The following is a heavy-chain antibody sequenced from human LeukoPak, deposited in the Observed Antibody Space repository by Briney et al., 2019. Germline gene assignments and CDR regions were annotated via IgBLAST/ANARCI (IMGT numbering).Heavy chain of an antibody. V-gene: IGHV3-23*01. CDR1: GFTFSSYA. CDR3: AKGSSHYYDFWSGYSHYFDY. D-gene: IGHD3-3*01. J-gene: IGHJ4*02. CDR2: ISGSGGST. Sequence: SGGSLRLSCAASGFTFSSYAMSWVRQAPGKGLEWVSAISGSGGSTYYADSVKGRFTISRDNSNNTLYLQMNSLRAEDTAVYYCAKGSSHYYDFWSGYSHYFDYWGQGTLVTVSS.